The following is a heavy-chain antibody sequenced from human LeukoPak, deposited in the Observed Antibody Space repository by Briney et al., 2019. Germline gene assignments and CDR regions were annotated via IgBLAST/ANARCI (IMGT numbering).Heavy chain of an antibody. Sequence: GGSLRLSCAASGFTFSSYWMHWVRQAPGKGLVWVSRINTDGSSTSYADSVKGRFTISRDNSKNMLYLQMNSLRAEDTAVYYCAKAPTVAGTVLLDYWGQGALVTVSS. CDR3: AKAPTVAGTVLLDY. J-gene: IGHJ4*02. CDR2: INTDGSST. V-gene: IGHV3-74*01. D-gene: IGHD6-19*01. CDR1: GFTFSSYW.